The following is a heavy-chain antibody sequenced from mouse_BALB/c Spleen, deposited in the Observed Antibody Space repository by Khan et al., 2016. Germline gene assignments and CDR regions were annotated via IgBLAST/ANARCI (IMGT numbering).Heavy chain of an antibody. CDR2: IFPGSGST. D-gene: IGHD2-3*01. CDR3: ARGLYDGYF. CDR1: VYTITDYV. V-gene: IGHV1-77*01. Sequence: QVQLQQSGPELVKPGASVKMSCKASVYTITDYVITWVKQRTGQGLEWIGEIFPGSGSTYYHENFKGKATLTADKSSNTVYMQVSSLTSEDSAVYFCARGLYDGYFWGQGTTLTVSS. J-gene: IGHJ2*01.